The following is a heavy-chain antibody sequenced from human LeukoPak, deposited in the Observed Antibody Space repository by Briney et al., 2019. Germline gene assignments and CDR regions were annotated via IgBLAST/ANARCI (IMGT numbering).Heavy chain of an antibody. Sequence: GWSLRLSCAASGFTVSSNYMTWVRQAPGKGLEWVSVIHKNAITYYADTEKGRFTISRDNSKNMLYLQMNSLRAEDTAVYYCARSLRVRGVPDYMDVWGKGTTVIISS. J-gene: IGHJ6*03. V-gene: IGHV3-53*01. CDR1: GFTVSSNY. D-gene: IGHD3-10*02. CDR2: IHKNAIT. CDR3: ARSLRVRGVPDYMDV.